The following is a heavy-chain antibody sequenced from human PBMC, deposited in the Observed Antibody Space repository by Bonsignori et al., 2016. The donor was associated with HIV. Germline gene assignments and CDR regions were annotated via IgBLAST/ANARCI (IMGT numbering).Heavy chain of an antibody. Sequence: QVQLQESGPGPVKPSQTLSLTCAVSGGSISSAGYSWSWIRQPPGKGLEWIGYVYYTGTSYYNASLKSRLTISVDTSKNQFSLKLTPVTAADTAVYYCARGHYDRSGNNWFDPWGQGNPGHRSPQ. V-gene: IGHV4-30-4*07. D-gene: IGHD3-22*01. CDR2: VYYTGTS. J-gene: IGHJ5*02. CDR3: ARGHYDRSGNNWFDP. CDR1: GGSISSAGYS.